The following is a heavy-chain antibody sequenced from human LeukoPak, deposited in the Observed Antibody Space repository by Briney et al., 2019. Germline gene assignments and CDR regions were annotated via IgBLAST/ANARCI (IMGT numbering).Heavy chain of an antibody. CDR3: ATLPRPWMARPFDY. D-gene: IGHD5-24*01. V-gene: IGHV4-39*01. CDR2: IYYSGNT. J-gene: IGHJ4*02. CDR1: GGSINNNDYY. Sequence: SETLSLTCTVSGGSINNNDYYWGWIRQPPGKGLEWIGSIYYSGNTYYNPSLKSRVTMFIDTSNEQFSLTLTSVTAADTAVYYCATLPRPWMARPFDYWGQGTLVTVSS.